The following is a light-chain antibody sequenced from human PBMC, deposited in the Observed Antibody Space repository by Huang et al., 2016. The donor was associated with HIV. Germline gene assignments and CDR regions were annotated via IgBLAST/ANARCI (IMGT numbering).Light chain of an antibody. Sequence: EIVLTQSPATLSLSPGERATLSCGASLSVSGSYLAWYQQKPGLAPRLLISDASIRATGLPNRFSGSGSGTDFTLTISRLEPEYVAVYYCHQYGTLPATFGQGTRVEIK. V-gene: IGKV3D-20*01. CDR3: HQYGTLPAT. CDR1: LSVSGSY. CDR2: DAS. J-gene: IGKJ1*01.